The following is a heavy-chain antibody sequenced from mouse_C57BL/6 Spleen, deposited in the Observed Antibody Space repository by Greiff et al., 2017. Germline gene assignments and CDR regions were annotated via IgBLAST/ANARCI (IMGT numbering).Heavy chain of an antibody. Sequence: QVQLKESGAELVRPGASVKLSCKASGYTFTDYYINWVKQRPGQGLEWIARIYPGSGNTYYNEKFKGKATLTAEKSSSTAYMQLSSLTSEDSAVYFCARSNYSNCFAWFAYWGQGTLVTVSA. CDR1: GYTFTDYY. J-gene: IGHJ3*01. CDR2: IYPGSGNT. CDR3: ARSNYSNCFAWFAY. V-gene: IGHV1-76*01. D-gene: IGHD2-5*01.